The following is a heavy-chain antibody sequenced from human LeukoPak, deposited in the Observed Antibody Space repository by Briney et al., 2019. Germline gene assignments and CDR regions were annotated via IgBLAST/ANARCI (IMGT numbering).Heavy chain of an antibody. CDR1: GYTSTGYY. CDR2: INPNSGGT. Sequence: ASVRVSCRASGYTSTGYYMHWVRQAPGQGLEWMGWINPNSGGTNYAQKFQGRVTMTRDTSISTAYMELSRLRSDDTAVYYCAIEQDIVGAPWGQGTLVTVSS. D-gene: IGHD1-26*01. CDR3: AIEQDIVGAP. J-gene: IGHJ5*02. V-gene: IGHV1-2*02.